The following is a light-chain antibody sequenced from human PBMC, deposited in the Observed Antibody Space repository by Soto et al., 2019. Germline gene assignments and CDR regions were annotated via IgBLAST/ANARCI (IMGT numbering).Light chain of an antibody. Sequence: QSVLTQPPSASGTPGQRVTISCSGSRSNIGSNVVSWYQQLPGTAPKLLIYSNDQRPSGVPDRVSGSKSGTSASLGISGLKSEDEADYYCGTWDSSLSAGPVFGGGTQLTVL. V-gene: IGLV1-44*01. CDR3: GTWDSSLSAGPV. CDR2: SND. CDR1: RSNIGSNV. J-gene: IGLJ2*01.